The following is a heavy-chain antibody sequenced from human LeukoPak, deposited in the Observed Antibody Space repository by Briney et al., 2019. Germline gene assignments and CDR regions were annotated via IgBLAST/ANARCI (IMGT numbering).Heavy chain of an antibody. Sequence: GESLKISCQGSGYRFISYWITWVRQMPGKGLEWMGRIDPTGSYTTYSPSFQGHVTISADKSISTAYLQWSSLKASDTAMYYCARLPSGYSGYPYSDYWGQGTLVTVSS. D-gene: IGHD5-12*01. CDR1: GYRFISYW. CDR3: ARLPSGYSGYPYSDY. V-gene: IGHV5-10-1*01. J-gene: IGHJ4*02. CDR2: IDPTGSYT.